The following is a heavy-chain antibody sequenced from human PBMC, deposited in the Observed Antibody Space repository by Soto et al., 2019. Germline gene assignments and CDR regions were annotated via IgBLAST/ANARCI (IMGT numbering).Heavy chain of an antibody. D-gene: IGHD6-13*01. CDR1: GDSVSSGSYY. CDR2: IYYSGRT. CDR3: ARLSWYDAFDY. Sequence: SETLSLTCTLSGDSVSSGSYYWSWIRQPPGKGLERIGYIYYSGRTNYAPSLKRRFTISVDTSKNQFSLKLSSVTAADTAVYYCARLSWYDAFDYWGQGTLVTVPS. V-gene: IGHV4-61*01. J-gene: IGHJ4*02.